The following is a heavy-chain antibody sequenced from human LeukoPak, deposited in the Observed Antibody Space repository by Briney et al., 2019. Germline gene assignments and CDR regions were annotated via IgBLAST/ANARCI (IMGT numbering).Heavy chain of an antibody. CDR1: GFTDSNHH. V-gene: IGHV3-53*01. J-gene: IGHJ3*02. CDR3: ARDRGWPGYFDI. D-gene: IGHD1-1*01. Sequence: PGGSLRLSCGASGFTDSNHHMSWVRQTPGKGLEWVSVIFSGGNTYYTDSVKGRFTISRDNSKNTLYLQVNRLRAEDTAVYYCARDRGWPGYFDIWGQGTMVTVSS. CDR2: IFSGGNT.